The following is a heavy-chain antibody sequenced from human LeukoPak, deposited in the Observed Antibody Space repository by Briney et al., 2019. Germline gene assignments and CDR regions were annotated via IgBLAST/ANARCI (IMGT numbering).Heavy chain of an antibody. Sequence: GASVKVFCKASGYTFTSYDINWVRQATGQGLEWMGWMNPNSGNTGYAQKFQGRVTMTRNTSISTAYMELSSLRSEDTAVYYCARGRVRGVITYNWFDPWGQGTLVTVSS. CDR2: MNPNSGNT. CDR3: ARGRVRGVITYNWFDP. J-gene: IGHJ5*02. CDR1: GYTFTSYD. D-gene: IGHD3-10*01. V-gene: IGHV1-8*01.